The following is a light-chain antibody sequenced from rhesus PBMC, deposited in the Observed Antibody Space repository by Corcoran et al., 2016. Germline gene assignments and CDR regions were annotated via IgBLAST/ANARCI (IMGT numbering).Light chain of an antibody. Sequence: DVQMTQSPSSLSASVGDRVTITCRASQGINRYLTWYQQKSGKAPKTLIYYASTLETGVPSRFSGSGSGTDYTLTITNLQPDDIATYYCQQYDKFPVTFGGGTKVELK. CDR1: QGINRY. J-gene: IGKJ4*01. CDR2: YAS. CDR3: QQYDKFPVT. V-gene: IGKV1-66*01.